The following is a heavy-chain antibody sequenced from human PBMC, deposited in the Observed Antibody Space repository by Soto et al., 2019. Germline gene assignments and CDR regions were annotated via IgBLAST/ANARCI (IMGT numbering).Heavy chain of an antibody. CDR3: AKASRITMVRGVLFDY. CDR2: ISGSGGST. J-gene: IGHJ4*02. D-gene: IGHD3-10*01. CDR1: VFTFSSYA. V-gene: IGHV3-23*01. Sequence: WWSLRLSCAASVFTFSSYAMSWVRQAPGKGLEWVSAISGSGGSTYYADSVKGRFTISRDNSKNTLYLQMNSLRAEDTAVYYCAKASRITMVRGVLFDYWGQGTLVTVS.